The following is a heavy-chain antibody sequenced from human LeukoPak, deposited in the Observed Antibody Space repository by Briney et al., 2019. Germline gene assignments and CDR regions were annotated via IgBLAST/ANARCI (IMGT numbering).Heavy chain of an antibody. J-gene: IGHJ6*03. V-gene: IGHV4-59*01. CDR1: GGSISSYC. CDR2: IYYSGST. Sequence: TSETLSLTCTVSGGSISSYCWGWIRQRQGHGLEWIGYIYYSGSTNYNPALKSRVNISGDTSKNHFSLKLTSETAADTAGYYWARGITMIASRYYYYYYMDVWGKGTTVTISS. D-gene: IGHD3-22*01. CDR3: ARGITMIASRYYYYYYMDV.